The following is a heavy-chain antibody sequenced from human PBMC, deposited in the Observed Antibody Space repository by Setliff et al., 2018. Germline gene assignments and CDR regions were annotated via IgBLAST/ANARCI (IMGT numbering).Heavy chain of an antibody. D-gene: IGHD4-17*01. CDR2: TRNKANSYTT. Sequence: LRLSCAASGFTFSDHYMDWVRQAPGKGLEWVGRTRNKANSYTTEYAASVKGRFTISRDDSKNSLSLQMNSLKTEDTAVYYCAITMTTGVDFFDYWGQGTLVTVSS. V-gene: IGHV3-72*01. J-gene: IGHJ4*02. CDR3: AITMTTGVDFFDY. CDR1: GFTFSDHY.